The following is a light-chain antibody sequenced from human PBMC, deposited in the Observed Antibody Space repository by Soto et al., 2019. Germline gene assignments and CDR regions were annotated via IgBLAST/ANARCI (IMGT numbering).Light chain of an antibody. CDR3: CSFTDTYTLI. CDR2: DVT. V-gene: IGLV2-11*01. Sequence: QSALTQPRSVSGSPGQSVSISCTGTSSDIEIYNYVSWYQHHPGKAPKLMIFDVTKRPSGVPDRFSGSKSGGTASLTISGLQAEDEADYYCCSFTDTYTLIFGGGTQLTVL. CDR1: SSDIEIYNY. J-gene: IGLJ2*01.